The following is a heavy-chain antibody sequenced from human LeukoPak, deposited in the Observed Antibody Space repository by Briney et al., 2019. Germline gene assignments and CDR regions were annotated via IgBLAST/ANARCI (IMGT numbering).Heavy chain of an antibody. V-gene: IGHV1-18*01. J-gene: IGHJ4*02. CDR1: GYTFTSYG. D-gene: IGHD2-15*01. Sequence: ASVKVSCKASGYTFTSYGISWLRQAPGQGLEWMGWISAYNGNTNYAQKLQGRVTTTTDTSTSTAYMELRSLRSDDTAVYYCARVVVVAATQDYWGQGTLVTVSS. CDR3: ARVVVVAATQDY. CDR2: ISAYNGNT.